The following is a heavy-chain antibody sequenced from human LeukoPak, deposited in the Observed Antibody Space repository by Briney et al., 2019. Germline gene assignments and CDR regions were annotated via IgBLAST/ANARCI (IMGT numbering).Heavy chain of an antibody. V-gene: IGHV3-66*02. J-gene: IGHJ6*02. CDR3: ARDRPSDYYYYFMDV. Sequence: GGSLRLSCAASGFTVSSNYMSWVRQAPGKGLEWVSVIYSGGSGGSTYYADSVKGRFTISRDSSKNTLHLQMNSLRPEDTVVYYCARDRPSDYYYYFMDVWGQGTTVTVSS. CDR2: IYSGGSGGST. CDR1: GFTVSSNY. D-gene: IGHD2-21*01.